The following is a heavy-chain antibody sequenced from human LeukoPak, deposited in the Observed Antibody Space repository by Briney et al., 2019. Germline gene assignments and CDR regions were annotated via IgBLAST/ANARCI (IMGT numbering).Heavy chain of an antibody. Sequence: GASVKVSCKASGYTSTTYGISWVRQAPGQGPEWMGVISPSGGSTTYAQKFQGRVTLTRDMSTSTDYLELSSLRSEDTAVYYCARDNSVRDEAWWFNPWGQGTLVTVSS. CDR2: ISPSGGST. D-gene: IGHD5-24*01. V-gene: IGHV1-46*01. CDR1: GYTSTTYG. J-gene: IGHJ5*02. CDR3: ARDNSVRDEAWWFNP.